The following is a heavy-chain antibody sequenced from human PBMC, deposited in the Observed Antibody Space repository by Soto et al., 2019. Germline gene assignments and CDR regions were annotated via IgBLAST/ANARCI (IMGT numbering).Heavy chain of an antibody. J-gene: IGHJ5*02. CDR1: GYSFTSYW. CDR3: ARQTPYYDFWSGYYTGGGWFDP. V-gene: IGHV5-51*01. D-gene: IGHD3-3*01. Sequence: PGESLKISCKGSGYSFTSYWIGWVRQMSGKGLEWMGIIYPGDSDTRYSPSFQGQVTISADKSISTAYLQWSSLKASDTAMYYCARQTPYYDFWSGYYTGGGWFDPWGQGTLVTVSS. CDR2: IYPGDSDT.